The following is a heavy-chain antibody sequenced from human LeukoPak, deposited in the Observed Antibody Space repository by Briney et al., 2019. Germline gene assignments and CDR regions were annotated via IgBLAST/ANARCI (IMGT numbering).Heavy chain of an antibody. CDR3: AITPMASMRLNFDI. CDR1: GVSVSSTTYT. J-gene: IGHJ3*02. CDR2: LSYNGNT. V-gene: IGHV4-39*01. D-gene: IGHD4-23*01. Sequence: SETLSLTCTVSGVSVSSTTYTWGWIRQAPGKGLEWIGSLSYNGNTYYNPSLKSRVTISTDTSKNQFSLNLISVTAADTGVYYCAITPMASMRLNFDICGQGTMVTVFS.